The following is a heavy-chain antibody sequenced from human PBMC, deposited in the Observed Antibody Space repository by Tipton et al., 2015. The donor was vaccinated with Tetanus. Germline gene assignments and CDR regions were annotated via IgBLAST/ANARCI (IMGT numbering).Heavy chain of an antibody. V-gene: IGHV5-51*01. J-gene: IGHJ6*02. Sequence: QLVQSGPEVKKPGESLKISCTGSGYNFPSYWIAWVRQMPGKGLELMGIIYPGNSDTKYTPSSQGQVTISADKSTTTAYLQWSSLKAADTAMYYCARSIDTVPERVVPPPYGMDVWGQGTTVTVSS. CDR2: IYPGNSDT. D-gene: IGHD2-8*02. CDR3: ARSIDTVPERVVPPPYGMDV. CDR1: GYNFPSYW.